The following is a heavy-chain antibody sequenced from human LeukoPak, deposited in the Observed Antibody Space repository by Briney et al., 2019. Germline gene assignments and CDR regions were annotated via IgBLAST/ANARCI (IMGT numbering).Heavy chain of an antibody. V-gene: IGHV3-48*04. Sequence: GGSLRLCCEASGFTFSSYAMNWVRQAPGKGLEWVSYISWSSSTIYYADSVKGRFTISRDNAKNSLYLQMNSLRAEDTAVYYCARDYYDSRGYYSGYDYWGQGTLVTVSS. J-gene: IGHJ4*02. CDR1: GFTFSSYA. D-gene: IGHD3-22*01. CDR3: ARDYYDSRGYYSGYDY. CDR2: ISWSSSTI.